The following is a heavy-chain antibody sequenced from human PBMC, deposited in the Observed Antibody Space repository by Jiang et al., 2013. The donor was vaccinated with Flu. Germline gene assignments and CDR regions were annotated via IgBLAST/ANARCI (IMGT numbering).Heavy chain of an antibody. Sequence: GLVKPSHTLSATCTVSSASIRGGGFYWSWFRQSAGKGLEWIGDIHYSGRTNYKPSLKSRLSISVDTSENQFSLTLHSVTAADTAVYYCARGFRDTVLDRLSWVAPWGQGTLVTVSS. CDR2: IHYSGRT. CDR3: ARGFRDTVLDRLSWVAP. J-gene: IGHJ5*02. V-gene: IGHV4-31*03. D-gene: IGHD3-3*01. CDR1: SASIRGGGFY.